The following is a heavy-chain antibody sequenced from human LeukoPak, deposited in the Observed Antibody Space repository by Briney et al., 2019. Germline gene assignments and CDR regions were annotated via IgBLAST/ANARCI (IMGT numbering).Heavy chain of an antibody. V-gene: IGHV3-21*01. CDR2: ISSSSSYI. CDR3: ASGFMVRGVYFDY. J-gene: IGHJ4*02. CDR1: GFTFSSYS. Sequence: PGGSLTLSCAASGFTFSSYSMNWVGQAPGKGLEWVSSISSSSSYIYYADSVKGRFTISRDNAKNSLYLQMNSLRAEDTAVYYCASGFMVRGVYFDYWGQGTLVTVSS. D-gene: IGHD3-10*01.